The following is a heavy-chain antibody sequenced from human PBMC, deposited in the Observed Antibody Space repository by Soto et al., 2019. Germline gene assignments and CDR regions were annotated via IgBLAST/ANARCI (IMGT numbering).Heavy chain of an antibody. V-gene: IGHV4-59*01. Sequence: SETLSLTCTVSGGSISSYYWSWIRQPPGKGLEWIGYIYYSGSTNYNPSLKSRVTISVDTSKNQFSLKLSSVTAADTAVYYCAREGGGDYVLDYYYYMDVWGKGTTVTVSS. CDR3: AREGGGDYVLDYYYYMDV. CDR1: GGSISSYY. CDR2: IYYSGST. J-gene: IGHJ6*03. D-gene: IGHD4-17*01.